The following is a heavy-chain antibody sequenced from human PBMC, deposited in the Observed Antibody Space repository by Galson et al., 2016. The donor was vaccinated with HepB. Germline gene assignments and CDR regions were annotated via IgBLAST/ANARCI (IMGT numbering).Heavy chain of an antibody. D-gene: IGHD3-10*01. CDR2: ISYDGSNK. V-gene: IGHV3-30*18. CDR3: AKDGLYYGSGSYGSVDY. J-gene: IGHJ2*01. CDR1: GFTFNTYS. Sequence: SLRLSCAASGFTFNTYSMNWVRQAPGKGLEWVAVISYDGSNKHYTDSVKGRFTISRDNSKNTLYLQMNSLRAEDRAVYYCAKDGLYYGSGSYGSVDYWGRGTLVTVSS.